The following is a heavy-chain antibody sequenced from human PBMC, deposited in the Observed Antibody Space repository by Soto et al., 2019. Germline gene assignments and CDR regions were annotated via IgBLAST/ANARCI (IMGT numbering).Heavy chain of an antibody. J-gene: IGHJ6*02. CDR2: IHYSGSV. D-gene: IGHD2-21*02. Sequence: QVQLQESGPGLVRPSQTLTLTCNVSGGSISSDHYHWTWIRQPPGKGLEWIGYIHYSGSVHYNPSLQSRVTMSXXTSKXXXXLXXXXXXAADTAVYFCVREDDGGDRDYYGLDVWGQGTTVTVSS. CDR1: GGSISSDHYH. CDR3: VREDDGGDRDYYGLDV. V-gene: IGHV4-30-4*01.